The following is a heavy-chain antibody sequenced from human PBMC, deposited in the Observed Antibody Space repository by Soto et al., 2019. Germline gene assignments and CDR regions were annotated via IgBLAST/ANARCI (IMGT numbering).Heavy chain of an antibody. J-gene: IGHJ5*02. CDR2: IGTAGDT. Sequence: GGSLRLSCAASGFTFSSYDMHWVRQATGKGLEWVSAIGTAGDTYYPGSVKGRFTISRENAKNSLYLQMNSLRAGDTAVYYCARSSGYCSGGSCYRGYNWFDPWGQGTLVTVSS. CDR3: ARSSGYCSGGSCYRGYNWFDP. CDR1: GFTFSSYD. D-gene: IGHD2-15*01. V-gene: IGHV3-13*01.